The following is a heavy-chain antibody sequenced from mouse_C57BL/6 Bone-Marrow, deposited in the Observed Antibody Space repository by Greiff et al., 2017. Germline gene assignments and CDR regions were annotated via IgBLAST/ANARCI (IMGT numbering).Heavy chain of an antibody. Sequence: QVQLKESGAELVKPGASVKISCKASGYAFSSYWMNWVKQRPGKGLEWIGQIYPGDGDTNYNGKFKGKATLTADKSSSTAYMQLSSLTSEDSAVYFCARGFTTSSGVDYWGQGTTLTVSS. V-gene: IGHV1-80*01. CDR1: GYAFSSYW. CDR3: ARGFTTSSGVDY. D-gene: IGHD1-2*01. CDR2: IYPGDGDT. J-gene: IGHJ2*01.